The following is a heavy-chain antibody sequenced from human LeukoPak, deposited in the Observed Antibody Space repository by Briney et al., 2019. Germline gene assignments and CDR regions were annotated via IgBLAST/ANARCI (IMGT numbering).Heavy chain of an antibody. CDR3: AKRLSSSSTWYYFDY. D-gene: IGHD6-13*01. Sequence: GGTLRLSCAASGFTFSSYAMNWVRQAPGKGLEWVSTITSGENTYYADSVKGRFTISRDNSKNTLYLQMNSLRAEDTAVYYCAKRLSSSSTWYYFDYWGQGTLVTVSS. CDR1: GFTFSSYA. CDR2: ITSGENT. V-gene: IGHV3-23*01. J-gene: IGHJ4*02.